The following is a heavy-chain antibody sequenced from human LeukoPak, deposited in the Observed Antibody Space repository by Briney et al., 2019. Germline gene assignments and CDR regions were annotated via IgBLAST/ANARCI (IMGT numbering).Heavy chain of an antibody. CDR2: ISGSGGST. CDR3: AKSKSKGGIIAVAGTVLDY. Sequence: GGSLRLSCAASGFTFSSYAMSWVRQAPGKGLEWVSAISGSGGSTYYADSVKGRFTISRDNSKNTLYLLMNSLRAEDTAVYYCAKSKSKGGIIAVAGTVLDYWGQGTLVTVSS. D-gene: IGHD6-19*01. V-gene: IGHV3-23*01. CDR1: GFTFSSYA. J-gene: IGHJ4*02.